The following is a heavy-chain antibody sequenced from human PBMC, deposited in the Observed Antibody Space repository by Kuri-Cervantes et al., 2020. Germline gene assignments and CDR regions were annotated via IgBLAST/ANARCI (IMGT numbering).Heavy chain of an antibody. CDR3: AKAQQQLDHFTNFFHY. D-gene: IGHD6-13*01. Sequence: GESLKISCAASGFAFSDYGMHWVRQAPGKGLECVAFIRNDGSDKYYADSVKGRISISRDNSKNTLYLQMYSLRPDDTAVYYCAKAQQQLDHFTNFFHYWGQGALVTVSS. CDR1: GFAFSDYG. J-gene: IGHJ4*02. V-gene: IGHV3-30*02. CDR2: IRNDGSDK.